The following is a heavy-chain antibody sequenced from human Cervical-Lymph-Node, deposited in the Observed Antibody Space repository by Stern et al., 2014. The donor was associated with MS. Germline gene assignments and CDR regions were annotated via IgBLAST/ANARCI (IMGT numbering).Heavy chain of an antibody. D-gene: IGHD6-13*01. CDR1: GFTFSNYG. J-gene: IGHJ5*02. CDR3: ARALQLKSGHNWFDP. CDR2: IGFDGSNA. Sequence: QVQLVQSGGGVVQPGRSQRLSCAAAGFTFSNYGMHWARQAPGKGLEWVAFIGFDGSNAYYSDSVKVRFTISRDNSKSTLYLQMNSLRAEDTAVYYCARALQLKSGHNWFDPWGQGTLVTVSS. V-gene: IGHV3-33*01.